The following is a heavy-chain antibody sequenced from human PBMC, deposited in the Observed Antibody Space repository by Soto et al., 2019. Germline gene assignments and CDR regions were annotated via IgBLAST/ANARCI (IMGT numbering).Heavy chain of an antibody. CDR1: GYNFGGFW. D-gene: IGHD3-10*01. CDR2: IDNGGTNT. CDR3: AKDRGRPDAFNI. J-gene: IGHJ3*02. Sequence: LILSCAGSGYNFGGFWMHWVRQAPGKGLVWVSRIDNGGTNTVYADAVKGRFTISRDNAKNTLYLQMNSLRAEDTAVYYCAKDRGRPDAFNIWGQGTMVTVSS. V-gene: IGHV3-74*01.